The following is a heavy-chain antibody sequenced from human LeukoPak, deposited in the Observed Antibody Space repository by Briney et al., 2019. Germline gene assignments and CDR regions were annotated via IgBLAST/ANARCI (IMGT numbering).Heavy chain of an antibody. Sequence: SETLSLTCTVSGGSISSYYWSWIRQPPGKGLEWIGYIYYSGSTNYNPSLKSRVSISVDTYKNQFSLKLSSVTAADTAVYYCASNSPRTTVPTDYYYYYMDVWGKGTTVTVSS. CDR2: IYYSGST. V-gene: IGHV4-59*01. J-gene: IGHJ6*03. CDR3: ASNSPRTTVPTDYYYYYMDV. D-gene: IGHD4-17*01. CDR1: GGSISSYY.